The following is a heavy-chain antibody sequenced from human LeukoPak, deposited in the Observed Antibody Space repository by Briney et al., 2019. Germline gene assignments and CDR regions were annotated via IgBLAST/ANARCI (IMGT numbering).Heavy chain of an antibody. CDR3: TRVGSNWYWFDP. V-gene: IGHV3-49*04. D-gene: IGHD6-13*01. J-gene: IGHJ5*02. CDR1: GVTFGDYA. Sequence: PGGSLRLSCTASGVTFGDYAMSWVRQAPGKGLEWVGFIRSKAYGGTAEYAASVKGRFTISRDDSNSIAYLQMNSLKTEDTALYYCTRVGSNWYWFDPWGQGTLVTVSS. CDR2: IRSKAYGGTA.